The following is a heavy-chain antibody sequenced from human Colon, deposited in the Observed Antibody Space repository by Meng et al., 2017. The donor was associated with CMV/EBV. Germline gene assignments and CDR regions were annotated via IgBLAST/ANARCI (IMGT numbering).Heavy chain of an antibody. CDR3: ARASYNFWSGYYENFDY. CDR1: GYTFTGYY. CDR2: INPNSGGT. Sequence: ASVKVSCKASGYTFTGYYMHWVRQAPGQGLEWMGWINPNSGGTNYAQKFQGRVTMTRDTSISTAYMELSRLRSDDTAVYYCARASYNFWSGYYENFDYWGQGTLVTV. D-gene: IGHD3-3*01. J-gene: IGHJ4*02. V-gene: IGHV1-2*02.